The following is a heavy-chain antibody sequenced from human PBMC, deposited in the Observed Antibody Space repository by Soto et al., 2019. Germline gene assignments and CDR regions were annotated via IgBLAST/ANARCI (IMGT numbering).Heavy chain of an antibody. CDR2: MSYDGSDT. J-gene: IGHJ4*02. V-gene: IGHV3-30*02. CDR3: TIVRVADSALDH. Sequence: VGSLRLSCVGSGFIFSNNGMHWVRQTPGKGLEWVAFMSYDGSDTFYADSVKGRFTISRDNSENTLFLHMSNLRAEDTAMYYCTIVRVADSALDHWGQGTLVTVSS. D-gene: IGHD3-10*02. CDR1: GFIFSNNG.